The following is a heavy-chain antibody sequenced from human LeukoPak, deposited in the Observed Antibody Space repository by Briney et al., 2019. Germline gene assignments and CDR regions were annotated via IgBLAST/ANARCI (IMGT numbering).Heavy chain of an antibody. Sequence: SETLSLTCSVSGGSISSSRVYWGWIRQPPGKGLEWIGIIFYSGRTFYNSSLSSRVTISVDTSKSQFSLRLSSVTAADTATYYCARLDNSGYYFIGYWGQGSLVIVSS. CDR2: IFYSGRT. J-gene: IGHJ4*02. V-gene: IGHV4-39*01. CDR1: GGSISSSRVY. D-gene: IGHD3-22*01. CDR3: ARLDNSGYYFIGY.